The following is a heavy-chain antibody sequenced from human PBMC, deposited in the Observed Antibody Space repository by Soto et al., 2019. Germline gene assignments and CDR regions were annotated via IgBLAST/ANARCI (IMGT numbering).Heavy chain of an antibody. Sequence: QITLKESGPTLVKPTQTLTLTCTFSGFSLSTTAVGVGWIRQPPGRALEWLALIYWDDDKRYSPSLKSRLTIPKDTSKNQVVLTMTNMDPVDTATYYCAHIAYAWVLGGFDYWGQGTLVTVSS. D-gene: IGHD3-16*01. J-gene: IGHJ4*02. V-gene: IGHV2-5*02. CDR3: AHIAYAWVLGGFDY. CDR2: IYWDDDK. CDR1: GFSLSTTAVG.